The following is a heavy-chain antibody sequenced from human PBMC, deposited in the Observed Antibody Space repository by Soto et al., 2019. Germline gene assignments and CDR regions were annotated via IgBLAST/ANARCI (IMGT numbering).Heavy chain of an antibody. CDR1: GYTFSTYG. V-gene: IGHV1-18*01. CDR2: IGAHNGDT. Sequence: ASVKVSCKASGYTFSTYGFTWVRQAPGQGLEWMGWIGAHNGDTNYAQNFQGRVTINPDTSNNQLSLQLNSVTPDDTAVYYCVSLIGNSWLDSWGQGTLVTVSS. CDR3: VSLIGNSWLDS. J-gene: IGHJ5*01. D-gene: IGHD2-8*01.